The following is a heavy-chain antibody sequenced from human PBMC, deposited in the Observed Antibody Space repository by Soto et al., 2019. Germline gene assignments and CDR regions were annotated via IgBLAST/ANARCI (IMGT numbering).Heavy chain of an antibody. D-gene: IGHD4-17*01. Sequence: EVQLVESGGGLVQPGGSLRLSCAASGFTFSSYWMHWVRQAPGKGLVWVSRINSDGSSTSYADSVKDRFTISRDNAKNTLYLQMNSLRAEDTAVYYCARDPDYGDYRGAADYWGQGTLVTVSS. CDR2: INSDGSST. CDR1: GFTFSSYW. V-gene: IGHV3-74*01. CDR3: ARDPDYGDYRGAADY. J-gene: IGHJ4*02.